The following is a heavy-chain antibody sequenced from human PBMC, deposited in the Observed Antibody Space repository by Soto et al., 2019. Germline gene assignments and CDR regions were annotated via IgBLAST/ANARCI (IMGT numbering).Heavy chain of an antibody. D-gene: IGHD1-26*01. V-gene: IGHV4-59*01. CDR2: IYYSGST. CDR1: GGSISSYY. J-gene: IGHJ6*03. Sequence: SETLSLTCTVSGGSISSYYWSWIRQPPGKGLEWIGYIYYSGSTNYNPSLKSRVTISVDTSKNQFSLKLSSVTAADTAVYYCARAALGRRDYYYYYYMDVWGKGTTVTVSS. CDR3: ARAALGRRDYYYYYYMDV.